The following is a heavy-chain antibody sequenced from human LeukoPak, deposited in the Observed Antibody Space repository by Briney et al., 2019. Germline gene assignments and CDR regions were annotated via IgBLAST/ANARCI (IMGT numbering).Heavy chain of an antibody. CDR1: GFTFSNYV. CDR2: VSYDGSNK. V-gene: IGHV3-30-3*01. D-gene: IGHD2-21*02. J-gene: IGHJ4*02. CDR3: ARDPPRVVTAQGYY. Sequence: GRSLRLSCAASGFTFSNYVMHWVRQAPGKGLEWVAVVSYDGSNKYYADSVKGRFTISRDNSKNTLYLQINSLRAEDTAVYYCARDPPRVVTAQGYYGGQGPLVTVPS.